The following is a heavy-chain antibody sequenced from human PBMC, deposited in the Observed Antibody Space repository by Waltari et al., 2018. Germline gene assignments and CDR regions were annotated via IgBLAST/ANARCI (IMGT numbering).Heavy chain of an antibody. J-gene: IGHJ4*01. D-gene: IGHD2-21*01. CDR3: ARVIVYSDSPVCDF. CDR2: ISSADYS. Sequence: EVQLVESGGGLVNPGGSLRLSCAASAFTFSGDSMTWVRPAPGKGLEWVSSISSADYSLDADSMKGRFIISRDNAKNSLYLQMNGLRGEDTAVYYCARVIVYSDSPVCDFWGQGTLVIVSS. V-gene: IGHV3-21*01. CDR1: AFTFSGDS.